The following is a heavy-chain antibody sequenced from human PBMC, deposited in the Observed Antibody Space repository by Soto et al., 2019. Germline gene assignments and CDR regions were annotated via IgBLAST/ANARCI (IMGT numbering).Heavy chain of an antibody. V-gene: IGHV3-30*18. D-gene: IGHD3-10*01. CDR3: AKDLQSGEWLYYYYGMDV. Sequence: GGSLRLSCAASGFTFSSYGMHWVRQAPGKGLEWVAVISYDGSNKYYADSVKGRFTISRDNSKNTLYLQMNSLRAEDTAVYYCAKDLQSGEWLYYYYGMDVWGQGTTVTVSS. J-gene: IGHJ6*02. CDR1: GFTFSSYG. CDR2: ISYDGSNK.